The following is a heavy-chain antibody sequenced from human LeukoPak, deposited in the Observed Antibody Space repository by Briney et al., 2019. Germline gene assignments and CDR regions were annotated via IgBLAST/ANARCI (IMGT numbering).Heavy chain of an antibody. CDR3: ARVVRPLFGVVIPLMDY. Sequence: GASVKVSCKASGYTFTGYYMHWVRQAPGQGLEWMGWINPNSGGTNYAQKFQGRVTMTRDTSISTAYMELRSLRSDDTAVYYCARVVRPLFGVVIPLMDYWGQGTLVTVSS. V-gene: IGHV1-2*02. J-gene: IGHJ4*02. CDR1: GYTFTGYY. CDR2: INPNSGGT. D-gene: IGHD3-3*01.